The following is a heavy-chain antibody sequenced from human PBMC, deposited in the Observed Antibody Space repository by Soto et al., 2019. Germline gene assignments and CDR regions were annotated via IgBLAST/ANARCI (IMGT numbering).Heavy chain of an antibody. J-gene: IGHJ4*02. CDR1: GFTFSSYA. D-gene: IGHD1-26*01. CDR3: TTLGISYPN. CDR2: IKSKTDGGTT. V-gene: IGHV3-15*01. Sequence: GFTFSSYAMSWVRQTPGKGLEWVGRIKSKTDGGTTDYAAPVKGRFTISRDDSKNTLYLQMNSLKTEDTAVYYCTTLGISYPNWGQGTLVTVSS.